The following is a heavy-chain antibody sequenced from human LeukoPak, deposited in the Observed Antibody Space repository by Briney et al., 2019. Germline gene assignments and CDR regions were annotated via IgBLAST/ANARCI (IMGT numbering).Heavy chain of an antibody. CDR2: ISYDGSNK. CDR3: ARDEQSLYYYDSSGRFLDAFDI. V-gene: IGHV3-30*03. J-gene: IGHJ3*02. Sequence: GGSLRLSCAASGFTFSTYGMHWVRQAPGKGLEWVAVISYDGSNKYYADSVKGRFTISRDNSKNTLYLQMNSLRAEDTAVYYCARDEQSLYYYDSSGRFLDAFDIWGQGTMVTVSS. CDR1: GFTFSTYG. D-gene: IGHD3-22*01.